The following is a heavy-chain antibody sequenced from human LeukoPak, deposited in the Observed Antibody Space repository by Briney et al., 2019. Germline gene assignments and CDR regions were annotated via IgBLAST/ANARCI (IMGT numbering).Heavy chain of an antibody. V-gene: IGHV3-23*01. J-gene: IGHJ4*02. D-gene: IGHD6-19*01. CDR2: ISIPTFT. CDR3: VKERDRGIDVADDFDL. Sequence: PGGFLRLSCAASGFTFRDYSMAWVRQVPGGGLEWVSAISIPTFTLYADPVRGRFIISRDNSKNTLYLQMNNLRAADMAVYYCVKERDRGIDVADDFDLWGQGTLVTVSS. CDR1: GFTFRDYS.